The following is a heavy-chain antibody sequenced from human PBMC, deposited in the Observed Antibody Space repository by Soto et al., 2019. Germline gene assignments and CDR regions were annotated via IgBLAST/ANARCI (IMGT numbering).Heavy chain of an antibody. CDR1: GFTFSSYW. J-gene: IGHJ6*02. D-gene: IGHD3-22*01. V-gene: IGHV3-7*03. CDR2: IKQDGSEK. Sequence: LRLSCAASGFTFSSYWMSWVRQAPGKGLEWVANIKQDGSEKYYVDSVKGRFTISRDNAKNSLYLQMNSLRAEDTAVYYCARDGDYDSSGYYTYYYYGMDVWGQGTTVTVSS. CDR3: ARDGDYDSSGYYTYYYYGMDV.